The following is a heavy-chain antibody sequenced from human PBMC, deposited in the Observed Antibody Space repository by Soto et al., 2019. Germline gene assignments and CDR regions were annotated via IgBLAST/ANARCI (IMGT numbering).Heavy chain of an antibody. V-gene: IGHV3-48*04. CDR2: IGSSGSTM. Sequence: GGSLRLSCAASGFTFSSYSMNWVRQAPGKGLEWVSYIGSSGSTMYYADSVRGRFSISRDNAKNSLYLQMNSLRAEDTAVYFCARDLGQWLAPYYFDYWGHGTLVTVSS. D-gene: IGHD6-19*01. CDR3: ARDLGQWLAPYYFDY. J-gene: IGHJ4*01. CDR1: GFTFSSYS.